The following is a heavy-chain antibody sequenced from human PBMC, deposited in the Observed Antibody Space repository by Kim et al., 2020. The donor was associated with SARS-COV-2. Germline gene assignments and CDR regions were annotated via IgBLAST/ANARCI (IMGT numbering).Heavy chain of an antibody. CDR3: AKSLIRAAVPPHYFDY. D-gene: IGHD6-13*01. V-gene: IGHV3-23*01. J-gene: IGHJ4*02. Sequence: SVKGRCTISRDDSKNPLNLQRNSLRAEDTAVYYCAKSLIRAAVPPHYFDYWGQGTLVTVSS.